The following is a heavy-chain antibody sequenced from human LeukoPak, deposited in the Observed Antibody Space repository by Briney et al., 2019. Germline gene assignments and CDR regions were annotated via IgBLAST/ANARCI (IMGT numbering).Heavy chain of an antibody. CDR2: ISPRSGDT. CDR3: ARDKGYYDSSETDY. J-gene: IGHJ4*02. CDR1: GYSFTDYY. D-gene: IGHD3-22*01. Sequence: GASVKVSCKASGYSFTDYYMHWVRQAPGQGLEWMGWISPRSGDTSYAQKFQGRVTMTRDTSTSTVYMELSSLRSEDTAVYYCARDKGYYDSSETDYWGQGTLVTVSS. V-gene: IGHV1-2*02.